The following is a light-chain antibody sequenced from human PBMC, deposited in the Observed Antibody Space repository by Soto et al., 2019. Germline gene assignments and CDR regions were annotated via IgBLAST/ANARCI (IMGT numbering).Light chain of an antibody. J-gene: IGLJ2*01. CDR1: RSNIGSNT. V-gene: IGLV1-44*01. Sequence: QSVLTQPPSASGTPGQRVTISCSGSRSNIGSNTVSWYQQLPGTAPKLLIYGINQRPSGVPDRFSGSTSGTSASLAISGLQSEDEANYYCATWDDSLSGSVVFGGGTKLTV. CDR3: ATWDDSLSGSVV. CDR2: GIN.